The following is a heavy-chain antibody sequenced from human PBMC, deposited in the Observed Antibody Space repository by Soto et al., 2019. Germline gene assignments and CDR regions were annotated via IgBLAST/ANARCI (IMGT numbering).Heavy chain of an antibody. CDR2: IKSKTDGGTT. D-gene: IGHD6-19*01. J-gene: IGHJ3*02. CDR1: GFTFSNAW. Sequence: GGSLRLSCAASGFTFSNAWMNWVRQAPGKGLEWVGRIKSKTDGGTTDYAAPVKGRFTISRDDSKNTLYLQMNSLKTEDTAVYYCTTAEFYSGWSFAFDIWGQGTMVTVSS. CDR3: TTAEFYSGWSFAFDI. V-gene: IGHV3-15*07.